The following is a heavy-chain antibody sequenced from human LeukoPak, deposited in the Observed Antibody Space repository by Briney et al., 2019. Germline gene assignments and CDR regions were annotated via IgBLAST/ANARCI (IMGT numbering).Heavy chain of an antibody. CDR2: INQSGST. CDR1: GGSFSGYY. Sequence: SETLSLTCAVYGGSFSGYYWSWIRQPPGKGLEWIGEINQSGSTNYNPSLKSRVTISVDTSKNQFSLKLSSVTAADTAVYYCARGRLIRDWGQGTLVTVSS. V-gene: IGHV4-34*01. CDR3: ARGRLIRD. J-gene: IGHJ4*02.